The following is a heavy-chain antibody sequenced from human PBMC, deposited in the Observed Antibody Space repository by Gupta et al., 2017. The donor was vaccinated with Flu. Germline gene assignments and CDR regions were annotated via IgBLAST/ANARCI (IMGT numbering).Heavy chain of an antibody. CDR1: GGSFRGYH. CDR2: IPQAGAH. CDR3: ARPRTPYGVRDVFDV. J-gene: IGHJ3*01. V-gene: IGHV4-34*02. Sequence: QVQLQQWGASLGKPSETLALTCAVYGGSFRGYHWSWLRKSHGQGLQWIGEIPQAGAHQSTPSLYGRVTMSVDASRNQFSLNLTSVTDADTAVYYCARPRTPYGVRDVFDVWGQGTLVSVSS. D-gene: IGHD4-17*01.